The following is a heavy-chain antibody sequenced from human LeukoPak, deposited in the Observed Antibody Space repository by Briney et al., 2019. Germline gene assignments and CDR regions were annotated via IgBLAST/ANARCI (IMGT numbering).Heavy chain of an antibody. CDR3: ARDREIVGATDY. CDR1: GFTFSSYG. D-gene: IGHD1-26*01. Sequence: GGSLRLSCAASGFTFSSYGMHWVRQAPGKGLEWVAFIRYDGSYKYYADSVKGRFTISRDNSKNTLYLQMNSLRAEDTAVYYCARDREIVGATDYWGQGTLVTVSS. CDR2: IRYDGSYK. J-gene: IGHJ4*02. V-gene: IGHV3-30*02.